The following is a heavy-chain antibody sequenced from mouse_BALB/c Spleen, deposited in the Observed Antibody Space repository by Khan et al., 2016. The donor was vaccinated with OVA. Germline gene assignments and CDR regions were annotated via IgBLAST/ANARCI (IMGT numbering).Heavy chain of an antibody. J-gene: IGHJ4*01. CDR1: GYTFIDYV. CDR2: IYPYNDDT. Sequence: VQLKQSGPELVQPGASVKMSCKASGYTFIDYVMHWVKQKPGQGLEWIGYIYPYNDDTESTERFKGKATLTLNTSSTTAYMELKSLTSADSAVYHCARSATDYYTMEYWGQGTSVTVSS. V-gene: IGHV1S136*01. D-gene: IGHD1-1*01. CDR3: ARSATDYYTMEY.